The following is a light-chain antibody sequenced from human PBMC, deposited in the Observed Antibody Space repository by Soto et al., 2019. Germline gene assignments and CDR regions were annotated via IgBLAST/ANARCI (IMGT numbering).Light chain of an antibody. CDR2: GAS. Sequence: EIVLTQSPATLSLSPGERATLSCRASQSVSSYLAWYQHKPGQAPRLLIYGASTRATGIPARFSGSGSGTEFTLTISSLQSEDSAVYYCQQYNNWPLAFGGGTKVDI. J-gene: IGKJ4*01. V-gene: IGKV3-15*01. CDR1: QSVSSY. CDR3: QQYNNWPLA.